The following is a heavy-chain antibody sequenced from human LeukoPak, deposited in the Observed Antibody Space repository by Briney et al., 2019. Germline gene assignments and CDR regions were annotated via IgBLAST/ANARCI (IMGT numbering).Heavy chain of an antibody. D-gene: IGHD4-17*01. CDR1: GGSISSSNW. J-gene: IGHJ3*02. V-gene: IGHV4-4*02. CDR3: ARDANPTDAFDI. Sequence: SETLSLTCAVSGGSISSSNWWSWVRQPPGKGLEWIGEIYHSGSTNYNPSLESRVSISVDKSKNLFSLKLNSVTAADTAVYYCARDANPTDAFDIWGQGTMVTVFS. CDR2: IYHSGST.